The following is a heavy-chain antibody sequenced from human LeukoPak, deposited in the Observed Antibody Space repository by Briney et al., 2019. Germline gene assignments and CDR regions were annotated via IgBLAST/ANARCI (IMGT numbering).Heavy chain of an antibody. V-gene: IGHV3-23*01. Sequence: GGSLRLSCAASGFTFSSYAMTWVRQAPGKGLEWVSAISGSGGSAYYADSVKGRFTISRDNSKNTLYLQMNSLRAEDTAVYYCAKTVSGSYSYQGGDYWGQGTLVTVSS. CDR1: GFTFSSYA. CDR3: AKTVSGSYSYQGGDY. D-gene: IGHD3-10*01. J-gene: IGHJ4*02. CDR2: ISGSGGSA.